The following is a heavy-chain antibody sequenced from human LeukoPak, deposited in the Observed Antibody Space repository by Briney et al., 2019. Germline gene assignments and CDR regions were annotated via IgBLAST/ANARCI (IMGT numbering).Heavy chain of an antibody. CDR1: GGSFSGYY. CDR3: ASINVIDYGDYEWFDP. D-gene: IGHD4-17*01. J-gene: IGHJ5*02. CDR2: INHSGST. Sequence: KTSETPSPTCAVYGGSFSGYYLGLSRPPPRKGAGWVGGINHSGSTNYNPSLKSRVTISVDTSKNQFSLKLSSVTAADTAVYYCASINVIDYGDYEWFDPWGQGTLVTASS. V-gene: IGHV4-34*01.